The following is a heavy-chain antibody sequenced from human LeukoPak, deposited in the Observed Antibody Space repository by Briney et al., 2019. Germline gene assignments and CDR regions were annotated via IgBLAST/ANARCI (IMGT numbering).Heavy chain of an antibody. Sequence: GGSLRLSCAASGFTFSSYTMNWVRQAPGKGLEWVSSINRSNDYKYYADSVKGRFTISRDNTKSSLFLQMSGLRAEDAAVYYCALAGYYENSGFDFWGQGSLVTVSS. CDR3: ALAGYYENSGFDF. CDR1: GFTFSSYT. CDR2: INRSNDYK. J-gene: IGHJ4*02. D-gene: IGHD3-22*01. V-gene: IGHV3-21*01.